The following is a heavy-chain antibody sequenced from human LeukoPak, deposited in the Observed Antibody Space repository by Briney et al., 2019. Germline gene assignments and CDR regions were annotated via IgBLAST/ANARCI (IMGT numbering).Heavy chain of an antibody. Sequence: ASVKVSCKASGYTFTSYDINWVRQATGQGLEWMGRINPNSGGTNYAQKFQGRVTMTRDTSISTAYMELSRLRSDDTAVYYCARDRISGLLQKGTLGYWGQGTLVAVSS. D-gene: IGHD3-22*01. CDR1: GYTFTSYD. CDR3: ARDRISGLLQKGTLGY. CDR2: INPNSGGT. J-gene: IGHJ4*02. V-gene: IGHV1-2*06.